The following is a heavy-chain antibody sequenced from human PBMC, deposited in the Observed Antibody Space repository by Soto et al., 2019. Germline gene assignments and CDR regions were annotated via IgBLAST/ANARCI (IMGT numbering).Heavy chain of an antibody. CDR3: ARGGLRSYYYGMDV. CDR2: IKQDGSEK. CDR1: GFTFSSYW. V-gene: IGHV3-7*03. D-gene: IGHD5-12*01. Sequence: LRLSCAASGFTFSSYWMSWVRQAPGKGLEWVANIKQDGSEKYYVDSVKGRFTISRDNAKNSLYLQMNSLRAEDTAVYYCARGGLRSYYYGMDVWGQGTTVTVYS. J-gene: IGHJ6*02.